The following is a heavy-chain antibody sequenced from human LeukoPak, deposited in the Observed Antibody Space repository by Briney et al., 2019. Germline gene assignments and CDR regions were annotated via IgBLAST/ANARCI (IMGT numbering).Heavy chain of an antibody. CDR1: GFTVSSNY. V-gene: IGHV3-53*01. J-gene: IGHJ5*02. CDR2: IYSGGST. Sequence: GGSLRLSCAASGFTVSSNYMSWVRQAPGKGLEWVSVIYSGGSTYYADSVKGRFTISRDNSKNTLYLQMNSLRAEDTAVYYCAREAIFGVVTRIRGFDPWGQGTLVTVSS. CDR3: AREAIFGVVTRIRGFDP. D-gene: IGHD3-3*01.